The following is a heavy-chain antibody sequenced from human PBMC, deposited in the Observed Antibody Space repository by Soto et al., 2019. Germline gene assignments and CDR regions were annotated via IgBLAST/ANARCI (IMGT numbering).Heavy chain of an antibody. J-gene: IGHJ4*02. Sequence: QVQLQESGPGLVKPSQTLSLTCTVSGGSISSGGYYWSWIRQHPGKGLEWIGYLYYSGSTYYNPSLKSRVTISADTSKNQFSLKLSSVTAADTAVYYCVRDNGNYDSSGVFDYWGQGTLVTVSS. D-gene: IGHD3-22*01. CDR3: VRDNGNYDSSGVFDY. CDR1: GGSISSGGYY. CDR2: LYYSGST. V-gene: IGHV4-31*03.